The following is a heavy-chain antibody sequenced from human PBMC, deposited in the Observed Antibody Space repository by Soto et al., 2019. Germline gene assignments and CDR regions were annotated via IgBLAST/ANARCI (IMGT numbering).Heavy chain of an antibody. J-gene: IGHJ4*02. CDR1: GYTFTSYG. CDR2: ISANNGNT. D-gene: IGHD1-1*01. CDR3: ARGLDFDFDY. V-gene: IGHV1-18*01. Sequence: ASVKVSCKASGYTFTSYGISWVRQAPGQGLEWMGWISANNGNTSYAQKFQGRVTMTRDTSISTAYMELRSLRSDDTAVYYCARGLDFDFDYWGQGTLVTVSS.